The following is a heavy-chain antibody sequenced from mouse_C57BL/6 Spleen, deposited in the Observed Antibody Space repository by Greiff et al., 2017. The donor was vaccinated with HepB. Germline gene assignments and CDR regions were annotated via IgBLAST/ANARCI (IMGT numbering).Heavy chain of an antibody. D-gene: IGHD1-1*01. CDR1: GYTFTSYW. CDR2: IDPSDSYT. V-gene: IGHV1-59*01. Sequence: QVQLQQPGAELVRPGTSVKLSCKASGYTFTSYWMHWVKQRPGQGLEWIGVIDPSDSYTNYNQKFKGKATLTVDTSSSTAYMHLSSLTSEDSAVYYCARRYYGSSYDAMDYWGQGTSVTVSS. J-gene: IGHJ4*01. CDR3: ARRYYGSSYDAMDY.